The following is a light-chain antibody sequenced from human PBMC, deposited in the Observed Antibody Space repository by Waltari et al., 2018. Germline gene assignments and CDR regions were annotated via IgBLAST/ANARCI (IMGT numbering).Light chain of an antibody. CDR1: SSDVGGYNY. V-gene: IGLV2-8*01. J-gene: IGLJ1*01. CDR3: SSYAGNNYYV. Sequence: QSALTQPPSASGSPGQSVTISCTGTSSDVGGYNYVSWYQQHPGKAPKLMLYEVTKRPSGVPDRFSGSKSGNTASLTVSGLQAEDEADYYCSSYAGNNYYVFGTGTKVTVL. CDR2: EVT.